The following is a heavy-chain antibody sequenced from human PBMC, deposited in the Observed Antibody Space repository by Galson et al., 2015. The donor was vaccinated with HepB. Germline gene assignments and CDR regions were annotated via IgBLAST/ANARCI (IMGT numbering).Heavy chain of an antibody. Sequence: SVKVSCKASGGTFSSYTISWVRQAPGQGLEWMGRITPILGIANYAQKFQGRVTITADKSTSTAYMELSSLRSEDTAVYYCARLYGSGSYYYWGQGTLVTVSS. CDR1: GGTFSSYT. D-gene: IGHD3-10*01. J-gene: IGHJ4*02. CDR3: ARLYGSGSYYY. V-gene: IGHV1-69*02. CDR2: ITPILGIA.